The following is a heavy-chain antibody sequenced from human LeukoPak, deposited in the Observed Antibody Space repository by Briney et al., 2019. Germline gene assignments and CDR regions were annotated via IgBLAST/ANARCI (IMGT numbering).Heavy chain of an antibody. CDR3: ARDRWSGATGDYHYYYGMDV. Sequence: GASVKVSCKASGYTSTNYGISWVRQSPGQGLEWMGWIGGYNGKTKYVEKLQGRATMTTDTSTSTAYMELRSLRSDETAVYYWARDRWSGATGDYHYYYGMDVWGQGTTVIVSS. V-gene: IGHV1-18*01. CDR1: GYTSTNYG. J-gene: IGHJ6*02. CDR2: IGGYNGKT. D-gene: IGHD1-26*01.